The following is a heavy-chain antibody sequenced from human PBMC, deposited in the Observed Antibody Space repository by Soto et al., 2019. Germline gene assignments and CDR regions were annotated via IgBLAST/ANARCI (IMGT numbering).Heavy chain of an antibody. CDR2: IYYSGST. CDR3: ARGRNFWSGYYPY. D-gene: IGHD3-3*01. V-gene: IGHV4-61*01. CDR1: GGSVSSGSYY. J-gene: IGHJ4*02. Sequence: PSETLSLTCTVSGGSVSSGSYYWSWIRQPPGKGLEWIGYIYYSGSTNYNPSLKSRVTISVDTSKNQFSLKLSSVTAADTAVYCCARGRNFWSGYYPYWGQGTLVTVSS.